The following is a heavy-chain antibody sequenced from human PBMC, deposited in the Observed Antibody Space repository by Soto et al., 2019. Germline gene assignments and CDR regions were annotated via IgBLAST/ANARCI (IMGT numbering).Heavy chain of an antibody. D-gene: IGHD3-10*01. CDR2: IYWDDDK. CDR1: GFSLSTSGVG. J-gene: IGHJ4*02. Sequence: QITLKEPGPTLVKPTQTLTLTCTFSGFSLSTSGVGVGWIRQPPGKALEWLALIYWDDDKRYSSSLKSRLTITKDTSKNQVVLTMTNMDPVDTATYYCAHLLGFGEGDYWGKGILVTVSS. V-gene: IGHV2-5*02. CDR3: AHLLGFGEGDY.